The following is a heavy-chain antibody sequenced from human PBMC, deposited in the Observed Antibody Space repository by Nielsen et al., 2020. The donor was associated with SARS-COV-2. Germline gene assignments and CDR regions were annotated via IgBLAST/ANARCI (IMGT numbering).Heavy chain of an antibody. CDR2: ISWNSGSI. V-gene: IGHV3-9*01. Sequence: LKISCAASGFTFDDYAMHWVRQAPGKGLEWVSGISWNSGSIGYADSVKGRFTISRDNSKNTLYLQMNSLRAEDTAVYYCAKDADMITFGGVIVNWGKGTLVTVSS. CDR3: AKDADMITFGGVIVN. CDR1: GFTFDDYA. J-gene: IGHJ4*02. D-gene: IGHD3-16*02.